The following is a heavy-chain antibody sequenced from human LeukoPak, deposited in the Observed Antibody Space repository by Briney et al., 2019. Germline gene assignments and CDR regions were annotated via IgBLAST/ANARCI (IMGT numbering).Heavy chain of an antibody. CDR2: INSDGSST. CDR1: GFTFSSYW. D-gene: IGHD3-3*01. Sequence: AGSLSLSCAASGFTFSSYWMHWVRQAPGKGLVWVSRINSDGSSTIYADYVKGRFTISRDNAKNKLYLQMNSLRAEDTAVYYCARNYDFWSGYYYYYMDVWGKGTTVTVSS. J-gene: IGHJ6*03. CDR3: ARNYDFWSGYYYYYMDV. V-gene: IGHV3-74*01.